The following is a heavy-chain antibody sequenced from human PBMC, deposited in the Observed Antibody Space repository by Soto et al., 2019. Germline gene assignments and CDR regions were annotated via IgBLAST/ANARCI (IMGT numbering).Heavy chain of an antibody. CDR2: INPNSGGT. J-gene: IGHJ6*02. D-gene: IGHD3-3*01. CDR3: ARDEYYDFWSGYLNYGMDV. Sequence: ASVKVSFKASGYTFTGYYMHWVRHAPGQGLEWMGWINPNSGGTNYAQKFQGWVTMTRDTSISTAYMELSRLRSDDTAVYYCARDEYYDFWSGYLNYGMDVWGQGTTVTVSS. V-gene: IGHV1-2*04. CDR1: GYTFTGYY.